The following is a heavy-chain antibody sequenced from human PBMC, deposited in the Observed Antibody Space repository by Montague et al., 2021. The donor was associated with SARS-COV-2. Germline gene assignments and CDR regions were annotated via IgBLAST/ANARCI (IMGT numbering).Heavy chain of an antibody. Sequence: SETLSLTCAVYGGSFSAYYWTWIRQSPGKGLEWIGEINHSGSSNYNPSLKNRVTISVDKSKNQISLKLTSVTAADTATYYCARGQVTIVAVRIMLPAAEAIGVWGQGTTVTVSS. J-gene: IGHJ3*01. CDR2: INHSGSS. CDR1: GGSFSAYY. CDR3: ARGQVTIVAVRIMLPAAEAIGV. V-gene: IGHV4-34*01. D-gene: IGHD3-3*01.